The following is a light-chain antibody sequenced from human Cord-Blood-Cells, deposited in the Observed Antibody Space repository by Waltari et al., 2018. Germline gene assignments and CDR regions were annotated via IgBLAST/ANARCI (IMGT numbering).Light chain of an antibody. J-gene: IGKJ3*01. CDR1: QSISSY. V-gene: IGKV1-39*01. Sequence: DIQMTQSPSSLSASVGDRVTITCRASQSISSYLNWYKQKPGKAPKRLIYAASSLQSGVPSRFSGSGSGTDFNLTISSLQPEDFATYYCQQSYSTPFTFGPGTKVDIK. CDR3: QQSYSTPFT. CDR2: AAS.